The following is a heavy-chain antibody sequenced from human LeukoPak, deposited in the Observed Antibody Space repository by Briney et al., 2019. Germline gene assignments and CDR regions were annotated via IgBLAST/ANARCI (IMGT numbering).Heavy chain of an antibody. CDR1: GFTFSSYG. D-gene: IGHD3-10*01. J-gene: IGHJ4*02. CDR3: AKLTYGSGTYGAFDY. CDR2: IRGSGDIT. Sequence: GGSLRLSCAASGFTFSSYGMSWVRQAPGKGLEWVSGIRGSGDITFYADSVKGRFTISRDNSKNTLYLQMNSLRAEDTAVYYCAKLTYGSGTYGAFDYWGQGTLVTVST. V-gene: IGHV3-23*01.